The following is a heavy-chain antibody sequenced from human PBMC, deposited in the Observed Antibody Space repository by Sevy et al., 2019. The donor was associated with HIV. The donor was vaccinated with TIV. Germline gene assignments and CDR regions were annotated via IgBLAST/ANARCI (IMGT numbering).Heavy chain of an antibody. CDR3: RTDRDGDGSASAH. CDR2: IKSKTYGGTT. V-gene: IGHV3-15*01. J-gene: IGHJ1*01. Sequence: GGSLRLSCAASGITFTYAWMNWVRQAPGKGLEWVGRIKSKTYGGTTDYAAPVKGRFTISRDDSKSTLYLQMDSLKTEDKAGYLCRTDRDGDGSASAHLGQGNLVTVSS. CDR1: GITFTYAW. D-gene: IGHD2-2*01.